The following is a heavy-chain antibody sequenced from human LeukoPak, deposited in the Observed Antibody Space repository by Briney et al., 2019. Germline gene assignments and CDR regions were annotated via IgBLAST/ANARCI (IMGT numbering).Heavy chain of an antibody. V-gene: IGHV3-30*02. J-gene: IGHJ4*02. Sequence: GGSLRLSCAASGFTFSTYGMHWVRQAPGKGLEWVTFIRSDGSNKYYADSVKGRFTISRDNSKNTLYLQMNSLRAEDTAVCYCAKISTTGRWYFDYWGQGTLVTVSS. D-gene: IGHD1-1*01. CDR3: AKISTTGRWYFDY. CDR2: IRSDGSNK. CDR1: GFTFSTYG.